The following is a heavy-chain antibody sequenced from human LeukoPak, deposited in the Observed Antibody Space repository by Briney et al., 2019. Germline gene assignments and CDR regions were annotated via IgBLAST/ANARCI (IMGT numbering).Heavy chain of an antibody. D-gene: IGHD3-22*01. J-gene: IGHJ4*02. Sequence: SETLSLXCAVYGGSYSGYYWSWIRQPPGKGLEWIGEINHSGSTNYNPSLKSRVTISVDTSKNQFSLKLSSVTAADTAVYYCARGGSSGYYYLGFDYWGQGTLVTVSS. CDR1: GGSYSGYY. V-gene: IGHV4-34*01. CDR2: INHSGST. CDR3: ARGGSSGYYYLGFDY.